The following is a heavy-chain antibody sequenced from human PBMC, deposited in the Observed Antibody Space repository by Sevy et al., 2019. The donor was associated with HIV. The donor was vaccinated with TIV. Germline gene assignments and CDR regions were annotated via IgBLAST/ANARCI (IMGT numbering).Heavy chain of an antibody. Sequence: GGSLRLSCAASGFSFRSAWMNWVRQAPGKGLEWVGHIKTKTEGETTDYVGPVNGRFTISRDDSKNTQYLQMNSLKIEDTAVYYCTADTPGVGKGELEYWGQGTLVTVSS. CDR1: GFSFRSAW. CDR2: IKTKTEGETT. CDR3: TADTPGVGKGELEY. J-gene: IGHJ4*02. D-gene: IGHD6-19*01. V-gene: IGHV3-15*01.